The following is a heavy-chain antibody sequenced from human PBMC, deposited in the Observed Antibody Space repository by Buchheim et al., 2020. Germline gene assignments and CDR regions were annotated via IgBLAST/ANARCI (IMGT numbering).Heavy chain of an antibody. CDR2: MNPNSGNT. V-gene: IGHV1-8*01. D-gene: IGHD3-3*01. CDR3: ARGSSYYDFWSGLGYYYYGMDV. CDR1: GYTFTSYD. Sequence: QVQLVQSGAEVKKPGASVKVSCKASGYTFTSYDINWVRQATGQGLEWMGWMNPNSGNTGYAQKFQGRVTMTRNTSIRTAYMELSSLRSEDTAVYYCARGSSYYDFWSGLGYYYYGMDVWGQGTT. J-gene: IGHJ6*02.